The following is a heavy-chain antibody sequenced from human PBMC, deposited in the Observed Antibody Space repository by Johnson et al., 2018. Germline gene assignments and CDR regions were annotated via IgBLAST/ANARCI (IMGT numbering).Heavy chain of an antibody. Sequence: QQVESGGGLVQPGGSLRLSCAASGFTFSSYSMNWVRQAPGKGLEWVSYISSSSSTLYYADSVKGRITISSDNAKNSLYLQMTSLSDDDTAVYYCARLGGQLNYYSNMDVWGQGTTVTVSS. D-gene: IGHD6-6*01. J-gene: IGHJ6*02. CDR2: ISSSSSTL. CDR3: ARLGGQLNYYSNMDV. CDR1: GFTFSSYS. V-gene: IGHV3-48*02.